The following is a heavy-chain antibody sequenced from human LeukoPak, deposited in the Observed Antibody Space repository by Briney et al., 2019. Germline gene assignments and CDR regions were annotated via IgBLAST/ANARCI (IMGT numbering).Heavy chain of an antibody. J-gene: IGHJ4*02. V-gene: IGHV3-74*01. CDR2: INGDGSST. CDR1: GFTFNNYW. D-gene: IGHD2-8*01. Sequence: GGSLRLSCAASGFTFNNYWMHWVRQAPGKGLVWVSRINGDGSSTAYADSVKGRFTISRDNAKNTLCLQMNSLRAEDTAVYYCVREGLYCSNGVCFRAAFDSWGQGTLATVSS. CDR3: VREGLYCSNGVCFRAAFDS.